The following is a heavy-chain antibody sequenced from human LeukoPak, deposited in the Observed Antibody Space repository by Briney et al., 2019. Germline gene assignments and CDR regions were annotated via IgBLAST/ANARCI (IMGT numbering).Heavy chain of an antibody. D-gene: IGHD2-21*01. CDR1: GYTITGYY. CDR2: INPNSGGT. Sequence: ASVKVSCKASGYTITGYYMHWVRQAPGQGLEWMGWINPNSGGTNYAQKFQGRVTMTRETSISTAYMELSRLRSDDTAVYYCARVGCGGGCYPYNWFDPWGQGTLVTVSS. V-gene: IGHV1-2*02. J-gene: IGHJ5*02. CDR3: ARVGCGGGCYPYNWFDP.